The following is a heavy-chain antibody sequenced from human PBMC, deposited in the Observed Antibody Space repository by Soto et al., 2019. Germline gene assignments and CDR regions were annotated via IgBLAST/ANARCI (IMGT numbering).Heavy chain of an antibody. V-gene: IGHV1-18*01. J-gene: IGHJ4*02. Sequence: ASVKVSCKASGYTFTSYAMHWVRQAPGQRLEWMGWISAYNGNTKYAQKLQGRVTMTTDTSTSTAYMELRSLRSDDTAVYYCASTIERPGNWGQGTLVTVSS. CDR3: ASTIERPGN. D-gene: IGHD3-3*01. CDR1: GYTFTSYA. CDR2: ISAYNGNT.